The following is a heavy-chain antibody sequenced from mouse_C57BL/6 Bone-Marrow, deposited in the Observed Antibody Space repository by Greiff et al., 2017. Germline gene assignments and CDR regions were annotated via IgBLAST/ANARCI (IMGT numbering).Heavy chain of an antibody. V-gene: IGHV1-81*01. Sequence: QVQLQQSGAELARPGASVKLSCKASGYTFTSYGISWVKQRTGQGLEWIGEIYPRSGNTYYNEKFKGKATLTADKSSSTAYMELRSLTSEDAAVYVCARNDYDGFAYWGQGTLVTVSA. J-gene: IGHJ3*01. CDR2: IYPRSGNT. CDR1: GYTFTSYG. D-gene: IGHD2-4*01. CDR3: ARNDYDGFAY.